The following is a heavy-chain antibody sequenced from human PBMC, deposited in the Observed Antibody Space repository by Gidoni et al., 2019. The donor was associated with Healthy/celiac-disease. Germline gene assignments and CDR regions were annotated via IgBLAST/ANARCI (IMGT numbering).Heavy chain of an antibody. CDR2: IYSGVST. D-gene: IGHD3-16*01. CDR1: GFTVSSNY. V-gene: IGHV3-53*02. CDR3: ARVLGTTLRSAFDI. Sequence: EVQLVETGGGLIQPGGSLRLSCAASGFTVSSNYMSWVRQAPGKGLEWVSFIYSGVSTYYADSVKGRFTISRDNSKNTLYLQMNSLRAEDTAVYYCARVLGTTLRSAFDIWGQGTMVTVSS. J-gene: IGHJ3*02.